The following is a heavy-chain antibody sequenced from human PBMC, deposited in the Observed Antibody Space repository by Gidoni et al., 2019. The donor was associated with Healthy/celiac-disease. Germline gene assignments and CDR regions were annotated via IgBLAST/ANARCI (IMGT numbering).Heavy chain of an antibody. Sequence: EVQLLASGGGLVQPGGSLRLSCAASRFTFRRSAMRWVRQAPGKGLELVSAISGSGGSTYYADSVKGRFTISRDNSKNTLYLQMNSLRAEDTAVYYCAKSEGFGELEQVGIGYFDYWGQGTLVTVSS. J-gene: IGHJ4*02. CDR1: RFTFRRSA. CDR3: AKSEGFGELEQVGIGYFDY. V-gene: IGHV3-23*01. CDR2: ISGSGGST. D-gene: IGHD3-10*01.